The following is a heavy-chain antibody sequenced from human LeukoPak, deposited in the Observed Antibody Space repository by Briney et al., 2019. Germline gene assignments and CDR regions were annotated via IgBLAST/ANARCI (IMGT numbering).Heavy chain of an antibody. CDR2: INWNGGST. J-gene: IGHJ4*02. Sequence: PGGSLRLSCAASGFIFDDYGMSWVRQAPGKGLEWVSGINWNGGSTGYADSVKGRFTISRDNAKNSLYLQMNSLRAEDTAVYYCARSPRASTLLITGTSFDYWGQGTPVTVSS. V-gene: IGHV3-20*04. CDR3: ARSPRASTLLITGTSFDY. D-gene: IGHD1-20*01. CDR1: GFIFDDYG.